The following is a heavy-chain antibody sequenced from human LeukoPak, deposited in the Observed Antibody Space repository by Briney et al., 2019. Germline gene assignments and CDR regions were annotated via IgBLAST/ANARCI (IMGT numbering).Heavy chain of an antibody. CDR1: GGSISSGDYY. D-gene: IGHD4/OR15-4a*01. J-gene: IGHJ5*02. Sequence: SETLSLTCTVSGGSISSGDYYWSWIRQPPGKGLERLGYIYYSGSTYYNPSLKSRVTISVDTSKNPFSLKLSSVTAADTAVYYCASVIADYGGEWFDPWGQGTLVTVSS. CDR3: ASVIADYGGEWFDP. V-gene: IGHV4-30-4*01. CDR2: IYYSGST.